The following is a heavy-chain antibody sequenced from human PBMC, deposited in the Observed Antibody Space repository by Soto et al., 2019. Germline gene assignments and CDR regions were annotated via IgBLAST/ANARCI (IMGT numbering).Heavy chain of an antibody. CDR3: ARVWEQQPTLAY. V-gene: IGHV3-7*01. Sequence: EVQLVESGGGLVQPGGSLRLSCTGSGFTFSTYWMSWVRQAPGKGLEWVANIKQDGSEKYYVDSVRGRFTISRDNAKNSLYLQMERLRAEDTGVYYCARVWEQQPTLAYWGQGTLVTVSS. J-gene: IGHJ4*02. CDR1: GFTFSTYW. D-gene: IGHD6-13*01. CDR2: IKQDGSEK.